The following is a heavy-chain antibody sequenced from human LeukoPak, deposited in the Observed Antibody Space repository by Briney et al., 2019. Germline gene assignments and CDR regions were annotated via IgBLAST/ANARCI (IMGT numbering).Heavy chain of an antibody. CDR2: ISGSGGST. CDR3: AKDVRGGCTGGSCYY. D-gene: IGHD2-15*01. CDR1: GFTFSSYA. V-gene: IGHV3-23*01. J-gene: IGHJ4*02. Sequence: GGSLRLSCAASGFTFSSYAMSWVRQAPGKGLEWVSDISGSGGSTFYADSVKGRFTISRDNSKNTVYLQMNSLRAEDTAVYYCAKDVRGGCTGGSCYYWGQGTLVTVSS.